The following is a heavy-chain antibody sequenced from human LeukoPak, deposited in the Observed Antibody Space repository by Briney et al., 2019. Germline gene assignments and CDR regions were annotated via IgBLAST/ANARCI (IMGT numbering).Heavy chain of an antibody. CDR1: GGSISSSSYY. J-gene: IGHJ4*02. D-gene: IGHD6-6*01. Sequence: SETLSLTCTVSGGSISSSSYYWGWIRQPPGKGLEWIGSIYYSGSTYYNPSLKSRVTILVDTSKNQFSLKLSSVTAADTAVYYFAGFPQERRPPFYYWGQGTLVTVSS. V-gene: IGHV4-39*07. CDR3: AGFPQERRPPFYY. CDR2: IYYSGST.